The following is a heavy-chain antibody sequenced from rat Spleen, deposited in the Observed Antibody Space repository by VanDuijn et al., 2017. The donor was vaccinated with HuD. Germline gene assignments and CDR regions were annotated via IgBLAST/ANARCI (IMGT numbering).Heavy chain of an antibody. J-gene: IGHJ2*01. CDR1: GFTFNNYW. Sequence: EVHLVESGGGLVQPGRSLKLSCVASGFTFNNYWMTWIRQAPGKGLECIATITNTGLNTYYPDSVKARFTVSRDKAKSILYLQMDSLRSEETATYYCAREGIYYYDGSYYDWDYWGQGVMVTVSS. V-gene: IGHV5-31*01. CDR3: AREGIYYYDGSYYDWDY. D-gene: IGHD1-12*02. CDR2: ITNTGLNT.